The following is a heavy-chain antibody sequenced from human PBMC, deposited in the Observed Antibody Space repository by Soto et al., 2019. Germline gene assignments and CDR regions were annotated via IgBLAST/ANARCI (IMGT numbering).Heavy chain of an antibody. D-gene: IGHD6-6*01. J-gene: IGHJ6*02. CDR3: ARHPPSVARPWYYGMDV. CDR1: GYSFTSYW. V-gene: IGHV5-51*01. Sequence: GESLKISCKGSGYSFTSYWIGWVRQMPGKGLEWMGIIYPGDSDTRYSPSFQGQVTISADKSISTAYLQWSSLKASDTAMYYCARHPPSVARPWYYGMDVWGQGTTVTVSS. CDR2: IYPGDSDT.